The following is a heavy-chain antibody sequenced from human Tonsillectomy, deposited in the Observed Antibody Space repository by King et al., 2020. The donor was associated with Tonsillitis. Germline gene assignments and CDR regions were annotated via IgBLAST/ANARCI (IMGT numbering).Heavy chain of an antibody. J-gene: IGHJ4*01. CDR2: IFYSGST. CDR1: GGSISSDGYY. V-gene: IGHV4-31*03. CDR3: AGVGEQHLVIDY. Sequence: QLQESGPGLVKPSQTLSLTCTVSGGSISSDGYYWSWIRQHPGRGLEWIGYIFYSGSTYYNPSLKSRVIISVDTSKNQFSLKVSSVIAADTAVYYCAGVGEQHLVIDYGGRGSLVT. D-gene: IGHD6-13*01.